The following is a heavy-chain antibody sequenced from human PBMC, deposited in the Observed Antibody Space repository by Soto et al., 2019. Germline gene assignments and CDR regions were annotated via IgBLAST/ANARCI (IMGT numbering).Heavy chain of an antibody. V-gene: IGHV3-30*18. CDR1: GFTFSSYG. J-gene: IGHJ2*01. Sequence: QVQLVESGGGVVQPGRSLRLSCAASGFTFSSYGMHWVRQAPGKGLEWVAVISYDGSNKYYADSVKGRFTISRDNSKNTLYLQMNSLRAEDTAVYYCAKVANSSSSGWYFDLWGRGTLVTVSS. D-gene: IGHD6-6*01. CDR2: ISYDGSNK. CDR3: AKVANSSSSGWYFDL.